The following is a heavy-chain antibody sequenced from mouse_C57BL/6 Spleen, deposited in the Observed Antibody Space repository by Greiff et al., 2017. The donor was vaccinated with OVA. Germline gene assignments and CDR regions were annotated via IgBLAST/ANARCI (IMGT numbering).Heavy chain of an antibody. CDR1: GYAFTNYL. Sequence: VQVVESGAELVRPGTSVKVSCKASGYAFTNYLIEWVKQRPGQGLEWIGVINPGSGGTNYNEKFKGKATLTADKSSSTAYMQLSSLTSEDSAVYFCIRRGGSWFAYWGQGTLVTVSA. CDR3: IRRGGSWFAY. CDR2: INPGSGGT. V-gene: IGHV1-54*01. J-gene: IGHJ3*01.